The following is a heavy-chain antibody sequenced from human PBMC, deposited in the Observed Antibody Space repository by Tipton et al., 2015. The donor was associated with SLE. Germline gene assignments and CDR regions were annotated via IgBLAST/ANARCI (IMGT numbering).Heavy chain of an antibody. CDR3: ARGESSGYYVDY. CDR2: IYTDGSRT. D-gene: IGHD3-22*01. Sequence: SLRLFCAASGFTFSSYWMHWVRQAPGKGLVWVSRIYTDGSRTHYADSVRGRFTISRDNAKNTLYLQMNSLRAEDTAAYYCARGESSGYYVDYWGHGTLVTVSS. J-gene: IGHJ4*01. CDR1: GFTFSSYW. V-gene: IGHV3-74*01.